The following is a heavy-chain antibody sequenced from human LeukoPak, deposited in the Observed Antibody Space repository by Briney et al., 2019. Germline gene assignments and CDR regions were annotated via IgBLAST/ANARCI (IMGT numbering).Heavy chain of an antibody. Sequence: SETLSLTRTVSGGSISSYYWSWIRQPPGKGLEWIGYIYYSGSTNYNPSLKSRVTISVDTSKNQFSLKLSSVTAADTAVYYCARREYGEYDNWGQGTLVTVSS. D-gene: IGHD3-9*01. CDR3: ARREYGEYDN. V-gene: IGHV4-59*01. J-gene: IGHJ4*02. CDR1: GGSISSYY. CDR2: IYYSGST.